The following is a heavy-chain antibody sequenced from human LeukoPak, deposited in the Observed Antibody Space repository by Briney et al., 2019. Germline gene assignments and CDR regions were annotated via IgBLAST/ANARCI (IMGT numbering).Heavy chain of an antibody. D-gene: IGHD2/OR15-2a*01. J-gene: IGHJ6*02. CDR3: AKDPASMGFATDI. Sequence: GGSLRLSCAASGFTFGNFAMSWVRQAPGKGLEWVSAIVGSGVSTYYADSVKGRFTISRDNSKNTLYLQLNSLRVEDTAVYYCAKDPASMGFATDIWGQGTTVTVSS. V-gene: IGHV3-23*01. CDR1: GFTFGNFA. CDR2: IVGSGVST.